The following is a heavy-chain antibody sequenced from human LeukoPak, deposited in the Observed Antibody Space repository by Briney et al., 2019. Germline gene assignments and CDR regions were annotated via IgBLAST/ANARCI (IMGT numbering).Heavy chain of an antibody. J-gene: IGHJ4*02. V-gene: IGHV3-21*01. Sequence: GGSLRLSCAASQFTFSSYSMNWVRQAPGKGLEWVSSINRGATHIYYADSLRGRFIISRDDAKNSLYLQMNSRRAEDTAVYYCVRLRRNSDSSGYYYYYDYWGQGTLVTVSS. CDR1: QFTFSSYS. CDR2: INRGATHI. D-gene: IGHD3-22*01. CDR3: VRLRRNSDSSGYYYYYDY.